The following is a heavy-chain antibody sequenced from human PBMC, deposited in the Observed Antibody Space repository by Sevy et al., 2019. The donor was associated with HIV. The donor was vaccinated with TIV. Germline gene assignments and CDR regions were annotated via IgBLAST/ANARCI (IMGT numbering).Heavy chain of an antibody. CDR1: GFTFSNSY. CDR2: ISYDGGNK. V-gene: IGHV3-30*18. J-gene: IGHJ6*02. CDR3: AKALLGYCSGGNCYEYSYGMDV. Sequence: GGSLRLSCAASGFTFSNSYMHWVRQAPGKGLEWVALISYDGGNKYYVDSVKGRFTISRDNSKNTLYLQMNSLKPEDTVVYYCAKALLGYCSGGNCYEYSYGMDVWGQGTTVTVSS. D-gene: IGHD2-15*01.